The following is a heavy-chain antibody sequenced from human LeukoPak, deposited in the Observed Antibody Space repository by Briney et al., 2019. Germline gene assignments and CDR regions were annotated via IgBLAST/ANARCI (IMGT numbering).Heavy chain of an antibody. D-gene: IGHD2-2*02. J-gene: IGHJ4*02. V-gene: IGHV3-9*01. Sequence: GGSLRLSCAASGFTFDDYAMHWVRQAPGKGLEWVSGISWNSGSIGYADSVKGRFTISRDNAKNSLYLQMNSLRAEDTALYYCAKSRSSSVSCYNYWGQGTLVTVSS. CDR3: AKSRSSSVSCYNY. CDR2: ISWNSGSI. CDR1: GFTFDDYA.